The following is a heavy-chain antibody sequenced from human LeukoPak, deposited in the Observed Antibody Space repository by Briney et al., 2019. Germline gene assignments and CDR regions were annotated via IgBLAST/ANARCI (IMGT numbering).Heavy chain of an antibody. J-gene: IGHJ3*02. D-gene: IGHD3-10*01. CDR2: IHSSGKT. V-gene: IGHV4-59*08. CDR1: GGSIISYY. Sequence: SETLSLTCTVSGGSIISYYWSWIRQSPQRGLEWIAYIHSSGKTNYNPSLKSRVTISVDTSKNQFSLKLSSVTAADTAVYYCARVMVGGELLIDAFDIWGQGTMVTVSS. CDR3: ARVMVGGELLIDAFDI.